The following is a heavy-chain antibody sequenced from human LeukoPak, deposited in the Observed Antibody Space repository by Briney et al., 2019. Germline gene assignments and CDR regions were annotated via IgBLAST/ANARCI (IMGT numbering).Heavy chain of an antibody. J-gene: IGHJ4*02. CDR2: ISGYNGKT. Sequence: GASVKVSCKASGYTSTNYGITWVRQAPGQGLEWMGWISGYNGKTNYAQKLQGRVTMTTDTSTRTAYMELRSLRSVDTAVYYCARAYHSDRQAYSSGWYSDYWGQGTPVTVSS. CDR1: GYTSTNYG. V-gene: IGHV1-18*01. CDR3: ARAYHSDRQAYSSGWYSDY. D-gene: IGHD6-19*01.